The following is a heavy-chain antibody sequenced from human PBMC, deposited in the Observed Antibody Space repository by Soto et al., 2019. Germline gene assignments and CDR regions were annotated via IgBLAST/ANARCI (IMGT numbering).Heavy chain of an antibody. V-gene: IGHV6-1*01. J-gene: IGHJ6*02. CDR3: SRSGGSAYSYYGMDV. CDR1: GDSVSSDSAA. Sequence: SQTLSLTCAISGDSVSSDSAAWNWIRQSPSRGLEWLGRTYYRSKWYNDYAVSVKSRITFNPDTSKNQFSLQLNSVTPEDTAVYFCSRSGGSAYSYYGMDVWGQGTTVTSP. D-gene: IGHD3-22*01. CDR2: TYYRSKWYN.